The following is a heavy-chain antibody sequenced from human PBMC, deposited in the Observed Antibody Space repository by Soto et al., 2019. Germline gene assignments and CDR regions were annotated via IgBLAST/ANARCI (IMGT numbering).Heavy chain of an antibody. V-gene: IGHV4-30-4*01. Sequence: QVQLQESGPGLVKPSQTLSLTCTVSGGSISSGVYYWIWIRQPPGKGLEWIGYIYYSGSTYYNPSLKSRVTISVDTSKNQFSLKLSSVTAADTAVYYCARDRVGLRGFDYWGQGTLVTVSS. CDR1: GGSISSGVYY. CDR2: IYYSGST. J-gene: IGHJ4*02. CDR3: ARDRVGLRGFDY. D-gene: IGHD4-17*01.